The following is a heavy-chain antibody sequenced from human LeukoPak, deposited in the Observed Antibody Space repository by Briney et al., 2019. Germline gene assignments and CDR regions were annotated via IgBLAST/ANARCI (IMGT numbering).Heavy chain of an antibody. D-gene: IGHD4-17*01. J-gene: IGHJ4*02. Sequence: PSETLSLTCTVSGYSISSGYYWGWIRQPPGKGLEWIGSIYHSGSTYYNPSLKSRVTISVDTSKNQFSLKLSSATAADTAVYYCAREGATVTTSYWGQGTLVTVSS. CDR1: GYSISSGYY. CDR3: AREGATVTTSY. CDR2: IYHSGST. V-gene: IGHV4-38-2*02.